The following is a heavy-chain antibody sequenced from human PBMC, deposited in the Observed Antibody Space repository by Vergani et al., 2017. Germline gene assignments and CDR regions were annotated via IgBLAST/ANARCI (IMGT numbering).Heavy chain of an antibody. D-gene: IGHD2-21*01. J-gene: IGHJ1*01. Sequence: QVHLVESGGGVVKPGRSPRLSCVVAGFTSSHYGMHRVRQAPGKGLERGAVISYDGTKKYCADSVKGRFTISRDNTKSTPYLQMNSLRTEDTAVYYCGTKGGGAPCCQIGYFREWGQGTLVTVSS. CDR1: GFTSSHYG. CDR2: ISYDGTKK. V-gene: IGHV3-30*03. CDR3: GTKGGGAPCCQIGYFRE.